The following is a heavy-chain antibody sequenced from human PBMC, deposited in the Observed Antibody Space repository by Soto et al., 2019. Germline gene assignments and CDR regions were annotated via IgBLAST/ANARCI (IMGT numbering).Heavy chain of an antibody. CDR2: INAGNGNT. CDR1: GYTFTSYA. V-gene: IGHV1-3*01. Sequence: ASVTVSWKASGYTFTSYAMHWVRQAPGQRLEWMGWINAGNGNTKYSQKFQGRVTTTRDTSASTAYMELSSLRSEDTAVYYCARQRDSSFDYWGQGTLVTVSS. D-gene: IGHD2-21*02. CDR3: ARQRDSSFDY. J-gene: IGHJ4*02.